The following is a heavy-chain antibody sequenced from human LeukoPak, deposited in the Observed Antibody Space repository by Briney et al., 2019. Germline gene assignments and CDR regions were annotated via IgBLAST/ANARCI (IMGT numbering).Heavy chain of an antibody. D-gene: IGHD4-17*01. Sequence: ASVKVSCKASGYTFTSYGISRVRQAPGQGLEWMGWISAYNGNTNYAQKLQGRVTMTTDTSTSTAYMELRSLRSDDTAVYYCARDPNYGDYLNWFDPWGQGTLVTVSS. CDR3: ARDPNYGDYLNWFDP. V-gene: IGHV1-18*01. J-gene: IGHJ5*02. CDR1: GYTFTSYG. CDR2: ISAYNGNT.